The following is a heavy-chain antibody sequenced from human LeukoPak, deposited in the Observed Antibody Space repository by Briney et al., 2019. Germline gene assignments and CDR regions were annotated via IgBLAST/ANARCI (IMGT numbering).Heavy chain of an antibody. CDR3: VREGRGYNDPIDY. CDR2: ISSSSSYI. CDR1: GFTLSSYT. J-gene: IGHJ4*02. V-gene: IGHV3-21*01. Sequence: PGGSLRLSCAASGFTLSSYTMNWVRQAPGKGLEWVSSISSSSSYIYYADSVKGRFTISRDNAKKSLYLQMNSLRAEDTAVYYCVREGRGYNDPIDYWGQGTLVTVSS. D-gene: IGHD5-24*01.